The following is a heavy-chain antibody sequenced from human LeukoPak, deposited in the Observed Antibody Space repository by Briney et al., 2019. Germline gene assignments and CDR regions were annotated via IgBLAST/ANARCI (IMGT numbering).Heavy chain of an antibody. CDR1: EFAFISYG. CDR2: ISGSDAST. Sequence: PGGSLRLSCAASEFAFISYGMTWGRQAPGKGLEWVSGISGSDASTYYADSVRGRFTISRDHSKNTLYLQMNSLRAEDTAVYYCASYYYGSSVYYPFFQYWGPGSLVTVSS. D-gene: IGHD3-22*01. V-gene: IGHV3-23*01. J-gene: IGHJ4*02. CDR3: ASYYYGSSVYYPFFQY.